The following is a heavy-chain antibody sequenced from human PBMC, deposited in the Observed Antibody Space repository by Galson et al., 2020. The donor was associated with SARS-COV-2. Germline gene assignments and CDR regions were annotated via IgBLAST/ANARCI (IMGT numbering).Heavy chain of an antibody. D-gene: IGHD3-9*01. CDR1: GFTFSNFW. CDR2: INQDGSKK. Sequence: GGSLRLSCAASGFTFSNFWMNWVRQGPGKGLVWVANINQDGSKKYYVDSVKGRFTISRDNAKNSLYLQMNSLRAEDTAVYYCARVGSLHPYFDPYYYYSMDVWGQGTTVAVSS. CDR3: ARVGSLHPYFDPYYYYSMDV. V-gene: IGHV3-7*01. J-gene: IGHJ6*02.